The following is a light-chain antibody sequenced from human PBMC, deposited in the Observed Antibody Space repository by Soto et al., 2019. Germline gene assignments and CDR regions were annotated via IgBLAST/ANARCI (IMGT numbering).Light chain of an antibody. V-gene: IGKV1-39*01. CDR2: AAS. CDR3: QQSYITSGT. CDR1: QSISNY. J-gene: IGKJ1*01. Sequence: DIQMTQSPSSLSASVGDRVTITCRASQSISNYLNWYQQKPGKAPNLLIYAASSLHSGVPSRFSGSGSGTDFTLTISSLQPEDFATYFCQQSYITSGTFGQGTKVEIK.